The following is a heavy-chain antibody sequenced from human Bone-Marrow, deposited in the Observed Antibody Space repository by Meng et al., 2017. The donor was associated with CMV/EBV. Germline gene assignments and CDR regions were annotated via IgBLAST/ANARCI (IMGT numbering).Heavy chain of an antibody. J-gene: IGHJ6*01. CDR3: ARDEQYPNQYYYYYGMDV. CDR1: GFTFSSYW. CDR2: IKQDGSEK. Sequence: GESLKISCAASGFTFSSYWMSWVRQAPGKGLEWVANIKQDGSEKYYVDSVKGRFTISRDNAKNSLYLQMNSLRAEDTAVYYCARDEQYPNQYYYYYGMDVWGQGTTVNVAS. D-gene: IGHD2-2*01. V-gene: IGHV3-7*01.